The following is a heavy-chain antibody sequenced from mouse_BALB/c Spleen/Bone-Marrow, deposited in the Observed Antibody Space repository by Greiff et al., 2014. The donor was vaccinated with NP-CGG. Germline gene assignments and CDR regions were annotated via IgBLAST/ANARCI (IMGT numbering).Heavy chain of an antibody. CDR3: SRLSYDYDGAWFAY. CDR1: GFTFSSYD. Sequence: EVKLVESGGDLVRPGGSLKLSCAASGFTFSSYDMSWVRQTPDKRLEWVATIGSGGSYTYYPDSVKGRFTISRDNAKNTLYPQMSSLKSEDTAMYYCSRLSYDYDGAWFAYWGQGTLVTVSA. J-gene: IGHJ3*01. D-gene: IGHD2-4*01. V-gene: IGHV5-6*02. CDR2: IGSGGSYT.